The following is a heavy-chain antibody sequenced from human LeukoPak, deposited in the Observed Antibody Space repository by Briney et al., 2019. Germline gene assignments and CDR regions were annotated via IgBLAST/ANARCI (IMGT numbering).Heavy chain of an antibody. CDR3: AKDRETYDTSGYYFVRIFTHFHY. CDR1: GGSISSYY. Sequence: SETLSLTCTVSGGSISSYYWSWIRQPPGKGLEWIGYIYYSGSTNYNPSLKSRVTISVDTSKNQFSLKLSSVTAADTAVYYCAKDRETYDTSGYYFVRIFTHFHYWGQGTLVTVSS. V-gene: IGHV4-59*01. J-gene: IGHJ4*02. D-gene: IGHD3-22*01. CDR2: IYYSGST.